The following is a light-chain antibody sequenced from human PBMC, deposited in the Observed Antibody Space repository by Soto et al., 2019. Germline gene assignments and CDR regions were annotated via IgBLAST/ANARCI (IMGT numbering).Light chain of an antibody. J-gene: IGKJ4*01. CDR3: QQYNSWPLT. CDR2: GAS. Sequence: ETVMPQSPATLSMSPGERATLSCRASQSLNSDLAWYQQKPCQAPRLLIYGASTRATGIPGRFSGSGSGTEFTLTISSLQSEDFAVYYCQQYNSWPLTFGGGTKVDIK. CDR1: QSLNSD. V-gene: IGKV3-15*01.